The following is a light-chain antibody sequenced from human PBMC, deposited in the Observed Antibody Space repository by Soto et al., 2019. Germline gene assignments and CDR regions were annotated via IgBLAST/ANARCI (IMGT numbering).Light chain of an antibody. Sequence: QSVLTQPPSVSGAPGQRVTISCTGSSSNIGAGYDVHWYQQLPGTAPKLLIYGNSNRPSGDPDRFSGSKSGTSASLAITGLQAEDEADYYCQSYDSSLSGFVVFGGGTKVTVL. CDR1: SSNIGAGYD. CDR3: QSYDSSLSGFVV. V-gene: IGLV1-40*01. J-gene: IGLJ2*01. CDR2: GNS.